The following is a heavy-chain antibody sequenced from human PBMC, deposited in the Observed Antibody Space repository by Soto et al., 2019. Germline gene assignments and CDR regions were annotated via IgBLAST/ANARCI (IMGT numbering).Heavy chain of an antibody. CDR1: GGTFSSYA. Sequence: QVQLVQSGAELKKPGSSVKVSCKASGGTFSSYAISWVRQAPGQGLEWMGGIIPIFGTANYAQKFQGRVTITADESSSTAYMELSSLRSEDTAVYYCARSPFRYNWNYWFDPWGQGTLVTVSS. V-gene: IGHV1-69*12. CDR3: ARSPFRYNWNYWFDP. D-gene: IGHD1-7*01. CDR2: IIPIFGTA. J-gene: IGHJ5*02.